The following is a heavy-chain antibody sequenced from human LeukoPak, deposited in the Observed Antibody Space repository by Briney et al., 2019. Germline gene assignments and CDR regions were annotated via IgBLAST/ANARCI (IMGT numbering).Heavy chain of an antibody. CDR1: GFTFSSYG. V-gene: IGHV3-30*02. CDR3: KIAGYDSSGCGLDAFDM. D-gene: IGHD3-22*01. Sequence: PGGSLRLSCAASGFTFSSYGMHWVRQAPGKGLEWVAFIRYDGSNKYYADSVKGRFTISRDNSKNTLYLQMNSLRAEDTAVYYWKIAGYDSSGCGLDAFDMWGQETMVTVSS. J-gene: IGHJ3*02. CDR2: IRYDGSNK.